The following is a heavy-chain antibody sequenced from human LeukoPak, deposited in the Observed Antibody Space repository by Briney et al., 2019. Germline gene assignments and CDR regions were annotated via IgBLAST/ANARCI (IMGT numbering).Heavy chain of an antibody. CDR1: GGSISSGDYY. Sequence: SETLSLTCTVSGGSISSGDYYWSWIRQPPGKGLEWIGYIYYSGSTNYNPSLKSRVTISVDTSKNQFSLKLSSVTAADTAVYYCARREGYNWNDAKFDYWGQGTLVTVSS. J-gene: IGHJ4*02. V-gene: IGHV4-61*08. CDR3: ARREGYNWNDAKFDY. D-gene: IGHD1-20*01. CDR2: IYYSGST.